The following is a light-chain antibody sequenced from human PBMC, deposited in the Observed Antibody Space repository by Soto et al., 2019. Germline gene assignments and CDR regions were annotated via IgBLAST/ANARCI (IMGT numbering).Light chain of an antibody. CDR3: QQYYSTPQT. CDR2: WAS. Sequence: DIVMTQSPDSLAVSLGERATINCKSSQSVLYSSNNKNYLAWYQQKPGQPPKLLIYWASTRESGVPDRFSGSGSGTDFTLTIRSLQAEDVEVYYCQQYYSTPQTFGQGTKVDIK. V-gene: IGKV4-1*01. CDR1: QSVLYSSNNKNY. J-gene: IGKJ1*01.